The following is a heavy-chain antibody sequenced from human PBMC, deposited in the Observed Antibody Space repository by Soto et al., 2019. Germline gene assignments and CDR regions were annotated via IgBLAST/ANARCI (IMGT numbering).Heavy chain of an antibody. V-gene: IGHV4-59*08. J-gene: IGHJ4*02. CDR2: IYYSGST. CDR3: ARHNYGSGSTYFDY. D-gene: IGHD3-10*01. CDR1: GGSISSYY. Sequence: QVQLQESGPGLVKPSETLSLTCTVSGGSISSYYWSWIRQPPGKGLEWIGYIYYSGSTNYNPSLNGRVTISVDTSKNQFSLKLNSMTAADTAVYYCARHNYGSGSTYFDYWGQGTLVTVSS.